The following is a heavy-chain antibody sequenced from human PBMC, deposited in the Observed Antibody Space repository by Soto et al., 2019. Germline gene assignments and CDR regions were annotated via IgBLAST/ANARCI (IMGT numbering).Heavy chain of an antibody. Sequence: QVQLQESGPGLVKPSQTLSLTCSVSGGSISSSDFYWSWLRQPPGKGLEWIGYIYYTGNTYCSPSLRSRVAISRDTSKNQFSLNLSSVTAADTAVYYCASKKGYCSRSACFPTNGLDFWGQGTLVTVSS. CDR2: IYYTGNT. CDR1: GGSISSSDFY. D-gene: IGHD2-2*01. V-gene: IGHV4-30-4*01. CDR3: ASKKGYCSRSACFPTNGLDF. J-gene: IGHJ4*02.